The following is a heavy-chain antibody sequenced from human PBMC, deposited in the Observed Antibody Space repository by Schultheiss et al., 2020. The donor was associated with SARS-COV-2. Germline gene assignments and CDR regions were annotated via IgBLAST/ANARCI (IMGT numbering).Heavy chain of an antibody. CDR3: ASAGNSRWYYYAMDV. Sequence: SETLSLTCTVSGGSISSSSYYWGWIRQPPGKGLEWIGSFYYSGSTYYNPSLKSRVTISVDTSKNQFSLKLSSVTAADTAVYYCASAGNSRWYYYAMDVWGQGTTVTVSS. D-gene: IGHD6-19*01. CDR1: GGSISSSSYY. V-gene: IGHV4-39*01. J-gene: IGHJ6*02. CDR2: FYYSGST.